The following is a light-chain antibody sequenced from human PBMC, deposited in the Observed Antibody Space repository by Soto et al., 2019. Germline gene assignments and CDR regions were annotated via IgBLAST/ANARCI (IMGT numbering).Light chain of an antibody. CDR2: EVS. J-gene: IGLJ2*01. CDR3: TSSTSSSTVV. CDR1: SSDVGGYNY. V-gene: IGLV2-14*01. Sequence: QSALTQPASVSGSPGQSITISCTGTSSDVGGYNYVSWYQHHPGKVPKLMIYEVSNRSSGVSNRFSGSKSGNTASLTISGLQAEDEADYYCTSSTSSSTVVFGGGTQLTVL.